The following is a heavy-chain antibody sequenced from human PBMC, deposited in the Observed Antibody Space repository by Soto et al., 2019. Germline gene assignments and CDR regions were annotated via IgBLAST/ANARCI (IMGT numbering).Heavy chain of an antibody. Sequence: EVQLVESGGDFVKPGGSLRVSCAVSGFSFSNAWMSWVRQAPGKGLEWVGRIKSRADGGTTDYTAPVKGRFTISRDDSNNTVCLQMNSLKTEGTAVYYCTTHLGEYFTLDYWGQGTLVTVSS. CDR1: GFSFSNAW. CDR3: TTHLGEYFTLDY. J-gene: IGHJ4*02. D-gene: IGHD3-16*01. CDR2: IKSRADGGTT. V-gene: IGHV3-15*01.